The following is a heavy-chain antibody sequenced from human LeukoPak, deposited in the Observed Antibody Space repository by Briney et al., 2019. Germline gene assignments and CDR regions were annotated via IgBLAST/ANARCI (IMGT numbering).Heavy chain of an antibody. CDR1: GYTFTGYY. CDR2: INPNSGGT. CDR3: ARAKVDVWGSYRPLWYFDY. D-gene: IGHD3-16*02. Sequence: ASVKVSCKASGYTFTGYYMHWVRQAPGQGLEWMGWINPNSGGTNYAQKFQGRVTMTRDTSISTAYMELSRLRSDDTAVYYCARAKVDVWGSYRPLWYFDYWGQGTLVTVSS. V-gene: IGHV1-2*02. J-gene: IGHJ4*02.